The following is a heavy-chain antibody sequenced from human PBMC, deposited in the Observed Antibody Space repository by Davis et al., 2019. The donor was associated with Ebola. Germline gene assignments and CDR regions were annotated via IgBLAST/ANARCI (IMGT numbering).Heavy chain of an antibody. Sequence: PGGSLRLSCAASGFTFSNYGMSWVRQAPGKGLEWVSSLSPSGGLTYYADSVQGRFTISRDNSKKTLYLQMNSLRAEDTAVYYCAREGKYRDESRTFDYWGQGTLVTVSS. CDR1: GFTFSNYG. CDR2: LSPSGGLT. CDR3: AREGKYRDESRTFDY. V-gene: IGHV3-23*01. J-gene: IGHJ4*02. D-gene: IGHD2-2*01.